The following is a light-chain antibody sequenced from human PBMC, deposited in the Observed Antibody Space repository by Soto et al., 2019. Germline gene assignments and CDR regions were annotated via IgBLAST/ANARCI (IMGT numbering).Light chain of an antibody. CDR2: SNN. CDR1: SSNIGSNT. V-gene: IGLV1-44*01. Sequence: QSVLTQPPSASGTPGQRVTISCSGSSSNIGSNTVNWFQQLPGTAPKLLIFSNNQRPSGVPDRFSGSKSGTSASLAISGLQSGDGGDYYCAAGNDTLKGWVFGGGTKLT. J-gene: IGLJ3*02. CDR3: AAGNDTLKGWV.